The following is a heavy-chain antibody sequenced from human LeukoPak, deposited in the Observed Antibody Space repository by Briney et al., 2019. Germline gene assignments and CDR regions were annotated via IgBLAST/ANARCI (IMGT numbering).Heavy chain of an antibody. CDR1: GYTFSNYG. V-gene: IGHV1-18*01. J-gene: IGHJ5*02. CDR3: ARAVLSRWSLLQWFDP. CDR2: INPYNGHT. D-gene: IGHD3-22*01. Sequence: VASVKVSCKASGYTFSNYGITWVRQAPGQGLEWMGWINPYNGHTNYAQILQGRVTMTTDTSTSTAYMELRSLRSDDTAVYYCARAVLSRWSLLQWFDPWGQGTLVTVSS.